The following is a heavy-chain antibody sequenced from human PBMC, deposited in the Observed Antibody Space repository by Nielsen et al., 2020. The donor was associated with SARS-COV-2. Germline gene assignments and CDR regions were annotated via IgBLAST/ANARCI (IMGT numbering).Heavy chain of an antibody. J-gene: IGHJ4*02. CDR3: ARDGGPTVTEFFDY. CDR1: GGSVSSGSYY. Sequence: SETLSLTCTVSGGSVSSGSYYWSWIRQPPGKGPEWIGYIYYSGSTNYNPSPKSRVTISVDTSKNQFSLKLSSVTAADTAVYYCARDGGPTVTEFFDYWGQGTLVTVSS. V-gene: IGHV4-61*01. D-gene: IGHD4-17*01. CDR2: IYYSGST.